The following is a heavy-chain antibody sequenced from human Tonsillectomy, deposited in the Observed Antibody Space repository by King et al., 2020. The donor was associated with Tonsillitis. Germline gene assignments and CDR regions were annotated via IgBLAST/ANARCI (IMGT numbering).Heavy chain of an antibody. Sequence: QLVQSGAEVKKPGSSVKVSCKASGGTFSTYAISWVRPAPGPGLEWMGGIIPIIGTANYAQKFQGRVTITADESTSTAYMEWNSLRFDETTVYYCGSREDSWEMNVWGKGTTVTVSA. CDR1: GGTFSTYA. J-gene: IGHJ6*04. CDR3: GSREDSWEMNV. CDR2: IIPIIGTA. V-gene: IGHV1-69*01. D-gene: IGHD1-26*01.